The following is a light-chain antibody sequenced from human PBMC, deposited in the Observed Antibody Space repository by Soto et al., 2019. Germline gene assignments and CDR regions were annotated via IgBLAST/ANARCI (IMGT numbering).Light chain of an antibody. Sequence: QSVLTQPASVSGSPGQSITISCSGTRSDIGSYNYVAWYQQFPGKTPKILIYVVSNRPSGVYSRFSGSKSGNTASLTISGLQADEEADYYCISYTGSSTSYVFRSGTKLTVL. CDR2: VVS. CDR3: ISYTGSSTSYV. V-gene: IGLV2-14*01. CDR1: RSDIGSYNY. J-gene: IGLJ1*01.